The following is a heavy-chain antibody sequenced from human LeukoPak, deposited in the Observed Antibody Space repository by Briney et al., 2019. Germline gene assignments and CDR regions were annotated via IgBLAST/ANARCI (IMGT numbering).Heavy chain of an antibody. V-gene: IGHV3-43*02. CDR3: AKAEANWGSDYFDY. CDR1: GFTFDDYA. D-gene: IGHD7-27*01. J-gene: IGHJ4*02. CDR2: ISGDGGST. Sequence: PGGSLRLSCAASGFTFDDYAMHWVRQAPGKGLEWVSFISGDGGSTYYADSVKGRFTISRDNSKNSLYLQMNSLRTEDTALYYCAKAEANWGSDYFDYWGQGTLVTVSS.